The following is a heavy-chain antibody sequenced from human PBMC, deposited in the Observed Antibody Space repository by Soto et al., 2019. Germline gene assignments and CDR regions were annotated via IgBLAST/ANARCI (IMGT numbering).Heavy chain of an antibody. J-gene: IGHJ4*02. Sequence: FETLPLPRTVVCGPISSLYWSWIRQPPGKGLEWIGYIYYSGSTNYNPSLKSRVTISVDTSKNQFSLKLSSVTAADTAVYYCARGRGSSWGQGTLVTVSS. CDR2: IYYSGST. CDR1: CGPISSLY. D-gene: IGHD6-13*01. CDR3: ARGRGSS. V-gene: IGHV4-59*11.